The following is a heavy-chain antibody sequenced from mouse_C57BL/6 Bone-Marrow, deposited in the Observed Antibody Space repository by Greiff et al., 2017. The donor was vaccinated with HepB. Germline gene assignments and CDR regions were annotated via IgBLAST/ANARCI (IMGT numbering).Heavy chain of an antibody. J-gene: IGHJ1*03. CDR1: GYTFTSYW. CDR3: ASKGPLWYFDV. CDR2: IYPGSGST. Sequence: VQLQQPGAELVKPGASVKMSCKASGYTFTSYWITWVKQRPGQGLEWIGDIYPGSGSTNYNEKVKSKATLTVDTSTSTAYLQLRSLTSEDSAVYYCASKGPLWYFDVWGTGTTVTVSS. V-gene: IGHV1-55*01.